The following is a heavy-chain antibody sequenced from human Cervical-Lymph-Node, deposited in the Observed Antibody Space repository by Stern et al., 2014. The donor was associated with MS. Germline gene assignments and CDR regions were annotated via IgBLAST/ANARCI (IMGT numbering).Heavy chain of an antibody. CDR1: GVSISSDAYY. D-gene: IGHD2-21*02. J-gene: IGHJ4*02. CDR2: IHRGGTI. CDR3: ARHDRIALGTAIGN. V-gene: IGHV4-39*01. Sequence: QVQLVESGPGLVRPSETLSLTCSVSGVSISSDAYYWGWVRQSPGQGLEWIGSIHRGGTIFFNPSFKRGLPIPADSSKNEFPLNLSSVTAADTALYFCARHDRIALGTAIGNWGQGTLVTVSP.